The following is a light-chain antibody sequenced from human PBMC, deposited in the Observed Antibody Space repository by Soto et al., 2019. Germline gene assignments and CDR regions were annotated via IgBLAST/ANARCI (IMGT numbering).Light chain of an antibody. Sequence: QSVLTQPPSASGTPGQRVTISCSGRSSNIGTKTVGWYQQLPGTAPKLLIYSTNQRPSGVPARFSGSKSGTSASLAITGLKYEDEADYYCAAWDDSLNGVVFGGGTKLTVL. CDR1: SSNIGTKT. J-gene: IGLJ3*02. CDR3: AAWDDSLNGVV. V-gene: IGLV1-44*01. CDR2: STN.